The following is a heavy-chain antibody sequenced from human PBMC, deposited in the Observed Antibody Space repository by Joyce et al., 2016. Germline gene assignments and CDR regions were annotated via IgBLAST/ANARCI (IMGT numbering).Heavy chain of an antibody. Sequence: QITLKESGPALVKPTQTLTLTCTFSGFSLSTNGVGVAWIRQPPGKTLEWLADIYWDDDKRYRPSLKSRLTITKDTSKNQVVLIMSNMDPVDTATYYCARRVRRGPRGVTYDGFDMWGRGTTVTVSS. V-gene: IGHV2-5*02. CDR1: GFSLSTNGVG. CDR3: ARRVRRGPRGVTYDGFDM. D-gene: IGHD3-10*01. J-gene: IGHJ3*02. CDR2: IYWDDDK.